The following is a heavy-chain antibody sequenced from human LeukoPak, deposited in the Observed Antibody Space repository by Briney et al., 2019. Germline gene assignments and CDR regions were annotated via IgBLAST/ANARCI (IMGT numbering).Heavy chain of an antibody. J-gene: IGHJ4*02. V-gene: IGHV3-21*01. Sequence: GGSLSLSCAVSGFPFSSYSRKCVRHPPAGGVVEGISIIYSSSYIYYADSVKGRFTISRDNAKNSLYLQMNSLSPEDTAVYYCARGRMVCYFDYWGQGTLVTVPS. CDR1: GFPFSSYS. CDR3: ARGRMVCYFDY. CDR2: IIYSSSYI. D-gene: IGHD3-10*01.